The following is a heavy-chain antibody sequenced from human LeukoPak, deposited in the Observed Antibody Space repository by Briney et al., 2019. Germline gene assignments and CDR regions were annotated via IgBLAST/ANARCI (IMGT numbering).Heavy chain of an antibody. V-gene: IGHV3-7*01. Sequence: GGSLRLSCAASGFTFSSYWMSWVRQAPGKGLEWVANIKQDGSEKYYVDSVKCRFTISRDNAKNSLYLQMNSLRAEDTAVYYCARGPTYYYGSGSYYNPNYWGQGTLVTVSS. CDR2: IKQDGSEK. CDR1: GFTFSSYW. CDR3: ARGPTYYYGSGSYYNPNY. D-gene: IGHD3-10*01. J-gene: IGHJ4*02.